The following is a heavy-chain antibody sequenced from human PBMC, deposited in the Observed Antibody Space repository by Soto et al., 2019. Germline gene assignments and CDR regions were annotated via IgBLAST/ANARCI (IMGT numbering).Heavy chain of an antibody. CDR1: GFTFSSYA. D-gene: IGHD3-3*01. Sequence: VQLVESGGGVVQPGRSLRLSCAASGFTFSSYAMHWVRQAPGKGLEWVAVISYDGSNKYYADSVKGRFTISRDNSKNTLYLQMNSLRAEDTAVYYCARVEYYDFCNWGQGTLVTVSS. CDR2: ISYDGSNK. CDR3: ARVEYYDFCN. V-gene: IGHV3-30-3*01. J-gene: IGHJ4*02.